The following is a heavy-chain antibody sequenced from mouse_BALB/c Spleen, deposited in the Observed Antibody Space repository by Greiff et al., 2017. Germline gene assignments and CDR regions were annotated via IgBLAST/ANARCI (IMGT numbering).Heavy chain of an antibody. V-gene: IGHV1-7*01. Sequence: VKLMESGAELAKPGASVKMSCKASGYTFTSYWMHWVKQRPGQGLEWIGYINPSTGYTEYNQKFKDKATLTADKSSSTAYMQLSSLTSEDSAVYYCARGSSSYYYAMDYWGQGTSVTVSS. CDR2: INPSTGYT. D-gene: IGHD1-1*01. CDR1: GYTFTSYW. CDR3: ARGSSSYYYAMDY. J-gene: IGHJ4*01.